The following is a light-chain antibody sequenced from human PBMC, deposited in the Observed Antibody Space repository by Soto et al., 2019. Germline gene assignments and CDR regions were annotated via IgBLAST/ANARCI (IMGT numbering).Light chain of an antibody. V-gene: IGKV3D-15*01. Sequence: EIVMTQSPATLSVSPGESATLSCRASQRISTNLAWYQHKRGQAPRLLIYGASTRATGIPARFSGSGSETEFTLTITSLQSEDFAVYYCQQRSNWLITFGQGTRLEIK. CDR3: QQRSNWLIT. J-gene: IGKJ5*01. CDR1: QRISTN. CDR2: GAS.